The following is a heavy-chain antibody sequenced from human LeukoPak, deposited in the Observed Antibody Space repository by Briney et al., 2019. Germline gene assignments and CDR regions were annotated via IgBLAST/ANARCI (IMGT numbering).Heavy chain of an antibody. D-gene: IGHD6-13*01. V-gene: IGHV1-46*01. CDR3: ARGAAAGRARTYYFDY. CDR1: GYTFTSYY. CDR2: INPSGGST. Sequence: ASVKVPCKASGYTFTSYYMHWVRQAPGQGLEWMGIINPSGGSTSYAQKFQGRVTMTRDMSTSTVYMELSSLRSEDTAVYYCARGAAAGRARTYYFDYWGQGTLVTVSS. J-gene: IGHJ4*02.